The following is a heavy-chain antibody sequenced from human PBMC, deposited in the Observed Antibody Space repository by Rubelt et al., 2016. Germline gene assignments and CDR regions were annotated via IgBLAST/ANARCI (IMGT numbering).Heavy chain of an antibody. CDR2: ITSSSSRI. J-gene: IGHJ4*02. CDR3: ARVDRVAHVAATAPPDY. D-gene: IGHD2-21*02. Sequence: SMNWVRQAPGKGLEWVAYITSSSSRIYYTDSVKGRATISRDNAKSSLYLQMNSLRAEDTAVYYCARVDRVAHVAATAPPDYWGQGTLVTVSS. CDR1: S. V-gene: IGHV3-48*04.